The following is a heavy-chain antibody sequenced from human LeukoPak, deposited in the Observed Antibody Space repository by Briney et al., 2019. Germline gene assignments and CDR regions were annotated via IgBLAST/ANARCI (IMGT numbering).Heavy chain of an antibody. J-gene: IGHJ4*02. CDR3: ARSGYSNFDY. D-gene: IGHD3-3*01. V-gene: IGHV4-61*02. CDR1: GGSLSSGSDY. CDR2: IYASGST. Sequence: SQTLSLTCTVSGGSLSSGSDYWSWIRQSAGKGLEWIGRIYASGSTNYNPSLESRVTISVDTSKSQFSLKLSSVTAADTAVYYCARSGYSNFDYWGQGTLVTVSS.